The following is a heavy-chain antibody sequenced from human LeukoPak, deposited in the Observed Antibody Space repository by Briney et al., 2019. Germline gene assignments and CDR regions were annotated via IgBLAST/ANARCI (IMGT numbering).Heavy chain of an antibody. J-gene: IGHJ4*02. Sequence: GGSLRLSCAASGFTFSNAWMSWVRQAPGKGLEWVGRIKSKTDGGTTDYAAPMKGRFTISRDDSKNTLYLQMNSLKTEDTAVYYCTTAPNPIVVVVAATLYYFDYWGQGTLVTVSS. D-gene: IGHD2-15*01. CDR2: IKSKTDGGTT. CDR3: TTAPNPIVVVVAATLYYFDY. V-gene: IGHV3-15*01. CDR1: GFTFSNAW.